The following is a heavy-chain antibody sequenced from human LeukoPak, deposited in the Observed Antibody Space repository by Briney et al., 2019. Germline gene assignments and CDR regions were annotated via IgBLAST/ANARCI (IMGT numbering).Heavy chain of an antibody. V-gene: IGHV3-23*01. J-gene: IGHJ5*02. Sequence: GGSLRLSCAASGFPFSNYAMSWLRPAPGKALEWVSAIRGSGGSTYYADSVKRRLTISRDNCKNTLYLQMNSLRAEDTAVYYCAKGAYDFWSGYKYNWFDPWGQGTLVTVSS. CDR1: GFPFSNYA. CDR2: IRGSGGST. D-gene: IGHD3-3*01. CDR3: AKGAYDFWSGYKYNWFDP.